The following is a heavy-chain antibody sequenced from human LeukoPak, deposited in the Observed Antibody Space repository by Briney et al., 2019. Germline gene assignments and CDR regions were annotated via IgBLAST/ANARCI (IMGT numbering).Heavy chain of an antibody. D-gene: IGHD2-15*01. CDR2: LDESGRP. CDR3: AIVLGGYPFFMDV. CDR1: GGSTRSGRHH. V-gene: IGHV4-39*07. J-gene: IGHJ6*03. Sequence: SETLSLTCSVSGGSTRSGRHHWTWVRQPPGKGLEFIGSLDESGRPYYNAPLKSRVTISEDSSGKQFSLNLSSVTAADTAVYYCAIVLGGYPFFMDVWGRGTTVIVSS.